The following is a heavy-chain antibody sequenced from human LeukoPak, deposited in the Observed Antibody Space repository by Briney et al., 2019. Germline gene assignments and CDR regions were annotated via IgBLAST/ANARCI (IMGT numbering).Heavy chain of an antibody. V-gene: IGHV1-69*05. Sequence: SVKVSCKASGGTFSSYAISWVRQAPGQGLEWMGGIIPIFGTANYAQKFQGRVTITTDESTSTAYMELSSLRSEDTAVYYCARDFGGSGSYYTRYYYYYMDVWGKGTTVTVSS. CDR2: IIPIFGTA. D-gene: IGHD3-10*01. J-gene: IGHJ6*03. CDR3: ARDFGGSGSYYTRYYYYYMDV. CDR1: GGTFSSYA.